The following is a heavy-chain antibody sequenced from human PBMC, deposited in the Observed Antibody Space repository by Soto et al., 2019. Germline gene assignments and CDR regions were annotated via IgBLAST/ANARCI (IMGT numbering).Heavy chain of an antibody. CDR2: ISSSSSYI. J-gene: IGHJ4*02. CDR1: GFTFSSYS. Sequence: EVQLVESGGGLVKPGGSLRLSCAASGFTFSSYSMNWVRQAPGKGLEWVSSISSSSSYIYYADSVKGRFTISRDNAKNXRYLQMNSLRAEDTAVYYCAREGGGSGWYHPEALDYWGQGTLVTVSS. D-gene: IGHD6-19*01. V-gene: IGHV3-21*01. CDR3: AREGGGSGWYHPEALDY.